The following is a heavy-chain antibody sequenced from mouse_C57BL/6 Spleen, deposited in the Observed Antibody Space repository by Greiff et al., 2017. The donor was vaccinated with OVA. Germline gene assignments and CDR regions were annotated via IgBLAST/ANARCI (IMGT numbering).Heavy chain of an antibody. CDR2: INPNNGGT. D-gene: IGHD2-3*01. CDR1: GYTFTDYY. CDR3: ARWGIYDGYLRGAMDY. V-gene: IGHV1-26*01. Sequence: EVQLQQSGPELVKPGASVKISCKASGYTFTDYYMNWVKQSHGKSLEWIGDINPNNGGTSYNQKFKGKATLTVDKSSSTAYMELRSLTSEDSAVYYCARWGIYDGYLRGAMDYWGQGTSVTVSS. J-gene: IGHJ4*01.